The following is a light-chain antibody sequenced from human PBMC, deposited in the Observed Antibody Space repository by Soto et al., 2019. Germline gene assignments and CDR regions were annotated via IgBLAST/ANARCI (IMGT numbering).Light chain of an antibody. Sequence: EIVLTQSPGTLSVSPGERATLSCRASQSISSNYLAWYQQKPGQAPSLLIYGASSRATGIPDRFSGSGSGTDFTLTISRLEPEDSAIYYCQQYVSWTFGQETKVEIK. J-gene: IGKJ1*01. CDR1: QSISSNY. V-gene: IGKV3-20*01. CDR2: GAS. CDR3: QQYVSWT.